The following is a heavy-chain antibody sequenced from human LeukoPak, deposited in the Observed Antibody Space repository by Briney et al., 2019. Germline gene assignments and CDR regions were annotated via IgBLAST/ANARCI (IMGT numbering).Heavy chain of an antibody. CDR1: GFTFSSYV. Sequence: PGGSLRLTCAASGFTFSSYVIHWVRQAPGKGLEWVAIISYDGSNEYYADSVKGRFTISRDNSKNTLYLQMNSLRAADTAVYYCATGQGTRWDNWGQGTLVTVSS. V-gene: IGHV3-30*04. J-gene: IGHJ4*02. CDR3: ATGQGTRWDN. D-gene: IGHD5-24*01. CDR2: ISYDGSNE.